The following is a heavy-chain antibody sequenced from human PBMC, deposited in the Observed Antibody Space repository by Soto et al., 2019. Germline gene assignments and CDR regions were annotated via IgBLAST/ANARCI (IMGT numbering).Heavy chain of an antibody. CDR2: ISSSSSTI. D-gene: IGHD5-12*01. Sequence: EVQLVESGGGLVQPGGSLRLSCAASGFTFSSYSMNWVRQAPGKGLEWVSYISSSSSTIYYADSVKGRFTISRDNAKNSRYLQMNSLRAEDTAVYYCARDDGYNYDYWGQGTLVTVSS. CDR1: GFTFSSYS. CDR3: ARDDGYNYDY. J-gene: IGHJ4*02. V-gene: IGHV3-48*01.